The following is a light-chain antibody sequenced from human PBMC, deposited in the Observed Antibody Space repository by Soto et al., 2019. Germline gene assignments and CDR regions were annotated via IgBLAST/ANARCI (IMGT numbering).Light chain of an antibody. J-gene: IGKJ1*01. V-gene: IGKV3-20*01. CDR3: QHYGSLFRT. Sequence: ELVLTQSPGTLSLSPGERATLSCRASQSVSSSSLAWYQQKPGQAPRLLIYGASSRATGIPDRFSGSGSGTDFTLTISRLEPEDFAVYYCQHYGSLFRTFGQGTKVDIK. CDR2: GAS. CDR1: QSVSSSS.